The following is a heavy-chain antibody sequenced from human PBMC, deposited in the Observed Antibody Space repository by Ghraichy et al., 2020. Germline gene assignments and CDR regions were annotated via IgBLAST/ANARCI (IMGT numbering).Heavy chain of an antibody. D-gene: IGHD2-2*01. V-gene: IGHV1-2*02. CDR3: ARDESVPAATWDYFYYYMDV. Sequence: ASVKVSCKTSGFTFTGYYIHWVRQAPGQGLEWMGWINPDSGGTNYAQKFQGRVTMTRDTSISTAYMELSSLRSDDTAVYYCARDESVPAATWDYFYYYMDVWGKGITVTVSS. CDR2: INPDSGGT. CDR1: GFTFTGYY. J-gene: IGHJ6*03.